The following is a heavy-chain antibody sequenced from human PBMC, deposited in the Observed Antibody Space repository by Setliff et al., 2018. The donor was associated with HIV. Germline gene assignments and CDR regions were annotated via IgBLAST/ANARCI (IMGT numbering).Heavy chain of an antibody. CDR3: ARGAINNYVSGRLTYLDT. CDR2: FYHSGDT. Sequence: PSETLSLTCSVSDYSISTTYFWGWIRQPPGEGLEWIVSFYHSGDTYYNPSLKSRVTISVDTTKSQISLKLISVTAADTAVYYCARGAINNYVSGRLTYLDTWGQGALVTVSS. D-gene: IGHD3-10*01. J-gene: IGHJ4*01. CDR1: DYSISTTYF. V-gene: IGHV4-38-2*02.